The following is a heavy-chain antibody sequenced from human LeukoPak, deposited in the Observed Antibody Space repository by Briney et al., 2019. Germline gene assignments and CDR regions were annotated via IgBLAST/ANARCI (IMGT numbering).Heavy chain of an antibody. CDR2: VTGSGITT. D-gene: IGHD5-12*01. V-gene: IGHV3-23*01. Sequence: GGSLRLSCVASGFTFSDYIMIWVRQAPGKGLEWVSTVTGSGITTSYAASVKGRFTISRDNSKNTLYLQMNSLRAEDTAVYYCAKSVAIGFDIWGQGTMVTVSS. CDR1: GFTFSDYI. J-gene: IGHJ3*02. CDR3: AKSVAIGFDI.